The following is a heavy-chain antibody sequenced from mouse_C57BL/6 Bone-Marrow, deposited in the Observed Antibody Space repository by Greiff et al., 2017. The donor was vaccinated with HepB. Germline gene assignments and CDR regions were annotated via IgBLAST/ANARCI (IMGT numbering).Heavy chain of an antibody. CDR2: IDPETGGT. CDR3: TIGDGYYLAWFAY. CDR1: GYTFTDYE. V-gene: IGHV1-15*01. Sequence: VQLQQPGAELVKPGASVKVSCKASGYTFTDYEMHWVKQTPVHGLEWIGAIDPETGGTAYNQKFKGKAILTADKSSSTAYMELRSLTSEDSAVYYCTIGDGYYLAWFAYWGQGTLVTVSA. J-gene: IGHJ3*01. D-gene: IGHD2-3*01.